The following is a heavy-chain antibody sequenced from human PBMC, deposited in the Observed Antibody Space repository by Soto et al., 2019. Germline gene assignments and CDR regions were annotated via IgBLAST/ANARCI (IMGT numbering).Heavy chain of an antibody. CDR2: IYYSGST. CDR1: GGSISSGDYY. CDR3: ARGAYGETGYYFDY. Sequence: SETLSLTCTVSGGSISSGDYYWSWIRQPPGKGLEWIGYIYYSGSTYYNPSLKSRVTISVDTSKNQFSLKLSSVTAADTAVYYCARGAYGETGYYFDYWSQGTLVTVSS. D-gene: IGHD4-17*01. J-gene: IGHJ4*02. V-gene: IGHV4-30-4*01.